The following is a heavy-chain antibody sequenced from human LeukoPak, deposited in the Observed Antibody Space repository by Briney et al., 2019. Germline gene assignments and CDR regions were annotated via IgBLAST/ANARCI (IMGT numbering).Heavy chain of an antibody. CDR1: GFNFRDHW. Sequence: GGYPRLSCAASGFNFRDHWMDWVRQAPGKGLEWVGHIKTDGSETYYLDSLRGRFSISRDNTNNALYLQMNSLRVEDTAVYYCVKNNGWFHLAQWGQGTLVTVSS. J-gene: IGHJ4*02. CDR2: IKTDGSET. D-gene: IGHD6-19*01. CDR3: VKNNGWFHLAQ. V-gene: IGHV3-7*03.